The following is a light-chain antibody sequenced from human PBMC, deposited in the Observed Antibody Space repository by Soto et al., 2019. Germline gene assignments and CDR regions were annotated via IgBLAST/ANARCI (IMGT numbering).Light chain of an antibody. V-gene: IGKV3-15*01. Sequence: EIVMTQSPATLSVSPGERAALSCRASQSVNSNFAWYQQNPGQAPRLLIYGASTRATDIPARFSGSGSGTEFTLTISSLQSEDFAVYYCQQYNNWPYTFGQGTKLEIK. CDR1: QSVNSN. CDR3: QQYNNWPYT. CDR2: GAS. J-gene: IGKJ2*01.